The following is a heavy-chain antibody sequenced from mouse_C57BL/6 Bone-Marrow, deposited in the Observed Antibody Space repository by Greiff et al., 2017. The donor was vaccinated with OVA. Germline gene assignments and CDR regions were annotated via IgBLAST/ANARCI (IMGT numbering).Heavy chain of an antibody. CDR1: GYTFTSYW. J-gene: IGHJ1*03. Sequence: QVQLQQPGAELVKPGASVKLSCKASGYTFTSYWMHWVKQRPGQGLEWIGMIHPNSGSTNYNEKFKSKATLTVDKSSSTAYMQRSSLTSEDSAVYYCACNLRWYFDVWGTGTTVTVSS. CDR2: IHPNSGST. D-gene: IGHD2-1*01. CDR3: ACNLRWYFDV. V-gene: IGHV1-64*01.